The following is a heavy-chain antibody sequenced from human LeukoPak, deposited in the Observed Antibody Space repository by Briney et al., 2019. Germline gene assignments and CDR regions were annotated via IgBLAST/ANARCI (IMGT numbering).Heavy chain of an antibody. J-gene: IGHJ4*02. V-gene: IGHV1-69*13. CDR2: IIPIFGTA. CDR1: GGTFRSYA. D-gene: IGHD3-22*01. Sequence: ASVKVSCKASGGTFRSYAISWVRQAPGQGLEWMGGIIPIFGTANYAQKFQGRVTITADESTSTAYMELSSLRSEDTAVYYCARVGLYYYDSSGYYWDRGATDYWGQGTLVTVSS. CDR3: ARVGLYYYDSSGYYWDRGATDY.